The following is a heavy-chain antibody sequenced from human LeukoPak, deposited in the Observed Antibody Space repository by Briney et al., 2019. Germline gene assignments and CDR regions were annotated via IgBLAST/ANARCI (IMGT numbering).Heavy chain of an antibody. CDR3: AREGSSNDAFDI. CDR1: GYTFTSYD. Sequence: ASVKVSCKASGYTFTSYDINWVRQATGQGLEWMGWMNPNSGNTGYAQKFQGRVTITRNTSISTAYMELSSLRSEDTALYHYAREGSSNDAFDIWGQGTMVTVSS. J-gene: IGHJ3*02. V-gene: IGHV1-8*03. CDR2: MNPNSGNT. D-gene: IGHD6-13*01.